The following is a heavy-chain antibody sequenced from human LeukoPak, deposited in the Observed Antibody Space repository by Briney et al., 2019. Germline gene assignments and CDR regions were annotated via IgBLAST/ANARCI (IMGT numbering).Heavy chain of an antibody. Sequence: ASVKVSCKASGYTFTSYGVSWVRQAPGQGLEWMGWISGYNGNTNYAQNLQDRVTMTTDTSTTTAYMELRSLRSDDTAVYYCARDASSSWYKDYYYYMDVWGKGTTVTVSS. CDR3: ARDASSSWYKDYYYYMDV. CDR2: ISGYNGNT. V-gene: IGHV1-18*01. D-gene: IGHD6-13*01. CDR1: GYTFTSYG. J-gene: IGHJ6*03.